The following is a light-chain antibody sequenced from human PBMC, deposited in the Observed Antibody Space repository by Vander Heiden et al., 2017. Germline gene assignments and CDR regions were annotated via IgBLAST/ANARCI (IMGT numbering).Light chain of an antibody. CDR3: QQRSNWPRFT. J-gene: IGKJ3*01. CDR2: DAS. Sequence: SQSVSSYLAWYQQKPGQAPRLLIYDASNRATGIPARFSGSGYGTDFTLTISSLEPEDFAFYYCQQRSNWPRFTFGHGTKVDIK. CDR1: QSVSSY. V-gene: IGKV3-11*01.